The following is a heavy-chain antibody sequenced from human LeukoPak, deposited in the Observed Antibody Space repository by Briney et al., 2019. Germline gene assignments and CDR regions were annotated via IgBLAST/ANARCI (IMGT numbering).Heavy chain of an antibody. D-gene: IGHD3-10*01. J-gene: IGHJ4*02. CDR2: INHSGST. V-gene: IGHV4-34*01. CDR1: GGSFSGYY. CDR3: AILPKRITMVRGVTTSDY. Sequence: SETLSLTCAVYGGSFSGYYWSWIRQPPGKGLEWIGEINHSGSTNYNPSLKSRVTISEDTSKNQFSLKLSSVTAADTAVYYCAILPKRITMVRGVTTSDYWGQGTLVTVSS.